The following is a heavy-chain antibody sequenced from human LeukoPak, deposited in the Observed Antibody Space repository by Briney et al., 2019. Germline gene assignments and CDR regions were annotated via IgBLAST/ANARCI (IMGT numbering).Heavy chain of an antibody. V-gene: IGHV1-69*13. D-gene: IGHD3-10*01. CDR3: ARGFGELLPFDY. J-gene: IGHJ4*02. Sequence: ASVKLSCKASGATFSSYAISWVRQAPGQGLEWMGGIIPIFGTANYSQKFQGRVTITADESTSTAYMELSSLRSEDTAVYYCARGFGELLPFDYWGQGTLVTVSS. CDR2: IIPIFGTA. CDR1: GATFSSYA.